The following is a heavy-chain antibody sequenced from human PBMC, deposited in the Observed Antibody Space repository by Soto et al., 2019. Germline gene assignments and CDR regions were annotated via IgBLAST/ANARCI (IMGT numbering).Heavy chain of an antibody. Sequence: QVQLVQSGAEVKKPGASVKVSCKASGYTFTSYGISCVRQAPGQGLEWMGWISAYNGNTNYAQKLQGRVTMTTDTSTSTAYMELRSLRSDDTAVYYCASPAHCSSTSCYEGAFDIWGQGTMVTVSS. J-gene: IGHJ3*02. CDR1: GYTFTSYG. CDR2: ISAYNGNT. CDR3: ASPAHCSSTSCYEGAFDI. D-gene: IGHD2-2*01. V-gene: IGHV1-18*01.